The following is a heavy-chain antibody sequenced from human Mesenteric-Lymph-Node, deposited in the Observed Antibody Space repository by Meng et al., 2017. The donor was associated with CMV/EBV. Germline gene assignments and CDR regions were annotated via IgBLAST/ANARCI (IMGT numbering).Heavy chain of an antibody. V-gene: IGHV4-38-2*02. CDR3: ARVMRDVVVVPAAYSRGRYYFDY. D-gene: IGHD2-2*01. Sequence: SETLSLTCTVSGGSISSGYYWGWIRQPPGKGLEWIGSIYHSGSTYYNPSLKSRVTISVDTSKNQFSLKLSSVTAADTAVYYCARVMRDVVVVPAAYSRGRYYFDYWGQGTLVTVSS. CDR2: IYHSGST. J-gene: IGHJ4*02. CDR1: GGSISSGYY.